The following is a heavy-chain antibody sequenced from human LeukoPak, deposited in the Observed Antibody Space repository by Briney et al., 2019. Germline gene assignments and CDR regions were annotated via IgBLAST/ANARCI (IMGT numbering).Heavy chain of an antibody. CDR1: GFTFSSYA. V-gene: IGHV3-23*01. CDR3: ARPALYCSNTNCYTNAFAI. Sequence: GGSLRLSCAAPGFTFSSYAMGWVRQAPGKGLEWVSAISGIGGSIYYAHSVKGRFTISRDNSKTPLYLQMTRLRLADTAVYYCARPALYCSNTNCYTNAFAIWGQGTMATASS. CDR2: ISGIGGSI. J-gene: IGHJ3*02. D-gene: IGHD2-2*02.